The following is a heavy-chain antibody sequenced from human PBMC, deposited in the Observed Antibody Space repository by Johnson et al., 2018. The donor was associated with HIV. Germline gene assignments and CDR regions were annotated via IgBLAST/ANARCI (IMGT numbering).Heavy chain of an antibody. Sequence: VQLVESGGGVVQPGGSLRLSCAASGFTFSNFAMNWVRQAPGKGLEWVSTIGGSGDRTYYAASVKGRFTISRDNSKNTLYLQMNSLRAEDSAVYYCAKDLNWGWGAFDVWGQGTMVTVSS. J-gene: IGHJ3*01. CDR1: GFTFSNFA. V-gene: IGHV3-23*04. CDR2: IGGSGDRT. CDR3: AKDLNWGWGAFDV. D-gene: IGHD7-27*01.